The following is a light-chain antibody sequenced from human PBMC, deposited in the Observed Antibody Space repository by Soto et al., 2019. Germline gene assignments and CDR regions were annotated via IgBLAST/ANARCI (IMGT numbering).Light chain of an antibody. CDR3: CSYADSSRIYV. Sequence: QSALTQPASVYGSPGQSITISCTGNSSDVGSYNRVSWYQQHPGKAPKLMIYEGSKRPSGISNRFSGSKSGNTASLTISGLQAEHEAEYYCCSYADSSRIYVFGSGTKVTVL. J-gene: IGLJ1*01. V-gene: IGLV2-23*01. CDR1: SSDVGSYNR. CDR2: EGS.